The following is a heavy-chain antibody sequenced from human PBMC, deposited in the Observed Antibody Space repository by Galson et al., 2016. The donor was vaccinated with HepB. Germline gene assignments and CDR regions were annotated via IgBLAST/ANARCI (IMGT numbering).Heavy chain of an antibody. Sequence: ETLSLTCTVSGGSVSSGGYFWSWIRQPPGKGLQWIGYISHSESTNYNPSLESRVTVSVDSSKNHFSLKLTSVTAADTAVYYCAREGSSGSYYFDNWCQGTRVTVSS. CDR3: AREGSSGSYYFDN. V-gene: IGHV4-61*03. D-gene: IGHD3-22*01. J-gene: IGHJ4*02. CDR2: ISHSEST. CDR1: GGSVSSGGYF.